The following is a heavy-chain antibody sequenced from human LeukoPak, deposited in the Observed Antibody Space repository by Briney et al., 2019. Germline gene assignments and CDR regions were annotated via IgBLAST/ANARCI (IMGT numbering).Heavy chain of an antibody. CDR3: ARHGSYYYYYYGMDV. V-gene: IGHV5-51*01. Sequence: GEPLKISCKGSGYSFTSYWIGWVRQMPGKGLEWMGIIYPGDSDTRYSPSFQGQVTISADKSISTAYLQWSSLKASDTAMYYCARHGSYYYYYYGMDVWGQGTTVTVSS. CDR1: GYSFTSYW. J-gene: IGHJ6*02. CDR2: IYPGDSDT.